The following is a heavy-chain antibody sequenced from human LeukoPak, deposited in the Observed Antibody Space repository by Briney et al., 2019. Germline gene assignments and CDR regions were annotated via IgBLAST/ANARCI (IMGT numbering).Heavy chain of an antibody. V-gene: IGHV4-39*07. CDR1: GASIISDTYY. CDR3: AGNFYASSGYYLDDFYFDF. CDR2: IYYSGST. J-gene: IGHJ4*02. D-gene: IGHD3-22*01. Sequence: PSETLSLTCTVSGASIISDTYYWGWLRQPPGKGLEWIGSIYYSGSTYYSPSLKSRVTMSVDTSTNQFSLKLISVTAADTALYYCAGNFYASSGYYLDDFYFDFWGQGTLVTVSS.